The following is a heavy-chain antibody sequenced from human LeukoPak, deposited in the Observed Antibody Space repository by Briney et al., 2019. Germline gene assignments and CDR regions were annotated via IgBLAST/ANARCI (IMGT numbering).Heavy chain of an antibody. V-gene: IGHV4-34*01. CDR1: GGSFSGYY. D-gene: IGHD5-18*01. J-gene: IGHJ4*02. CDR3: ARGRYSYGPDY. CDR2: INHSGST. Sequence: SGTLSLTCAVYGGSFSGYYWSWIRQPPGKGLEWIGEINHSGSTNYNPSLKSRVTISVDTSKNQFSLKLSSVTAADTAVYYCARGRYSYGPDYWGQGTLVTVSS.